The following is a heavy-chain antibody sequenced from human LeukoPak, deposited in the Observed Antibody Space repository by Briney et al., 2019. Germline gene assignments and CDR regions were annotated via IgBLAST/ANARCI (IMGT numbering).Heavy chain of an antibody. D-gene: IGHD7-27*01. CDR1: GYTFTGSF. CDR3: ALNWVGGLSY. V-gene: IGHV1-2*02. J-gene: IGHJ4*02. Sequence: ASVTVSCKASGYTFTGSFMHWVRQAPGQGLQWMGWINPASSGTSFAQNFQGRVTMTRDTSINTVYMELTSLTSDDTAVYYCALNWVGGLSYWGQGTLITVSS. CDR2: INPASSGT.